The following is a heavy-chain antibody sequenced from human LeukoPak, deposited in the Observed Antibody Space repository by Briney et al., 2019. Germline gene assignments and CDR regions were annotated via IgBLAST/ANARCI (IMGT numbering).Heavy chain of an antibody. CDR1: GLPYSTNA. CDR2: GGSDGTA. D-gene: IGHD3-3*01. V-gene: IGHV3-23*01. Sequence: GDSLTLSCAASGLPYSTNAMNCLRQAPRKGLEWVSGGGSDGTAFYTGSVKGRFTISRDNSKNTLCLQMDSVRAEYTSIYYCAKDLHNWSGIDYWGQGTLVTVSS. CDR3: AKDLHNWSGIDY. J-gene: IGHJ4*02.